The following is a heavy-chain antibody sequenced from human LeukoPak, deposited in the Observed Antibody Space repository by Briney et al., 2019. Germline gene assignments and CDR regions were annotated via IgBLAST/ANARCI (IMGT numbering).Heavy chain of an antibody. V-gene: IGHV4-34*01. J-gene: IGHJ5*02. CDR3: ARHVGIRSWFDP. D-gene: IGHD1-14*01. Sequence: SETLSLTCAVYGGSFSGYYWSWIRQPPGKGLEWIGEINHSGSTNYNPSLKSRVTISVDTSKNQFSLKLSSVTAADTAVYYCARHVGIRSWFDPWGQGTLVTVSS. CDR1: GGSFSGYY. CDR2: INHSGST.